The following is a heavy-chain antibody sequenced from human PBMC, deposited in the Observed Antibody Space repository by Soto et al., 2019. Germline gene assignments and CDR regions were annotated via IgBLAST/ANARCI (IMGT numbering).Heavy chain of an antibody. V-gene: IGHV3-21*01. CDR3: ARDISSSSSYYYYGMDV. CDR2: ISSSSSYI. Sequence: EVQLVESGGGLVKPGGSLRLSCAASGFTFSSYSMNWVRQAPGKGLEWVSSISSSSSYIYYADSVKGRFTISRDNAKNSLYLQTNSLRAEDTAVYYCARDISSSSSYYYYGMDVWGQGTTVTVSS. J-gene: IGHJ6*02. CDR1: GFTFSSYS. D-gene: IGHD6-6*01.